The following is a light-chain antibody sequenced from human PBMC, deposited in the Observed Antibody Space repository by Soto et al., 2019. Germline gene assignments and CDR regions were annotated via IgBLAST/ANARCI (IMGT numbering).Light chain of an antibody. J-gene: IGLJ3*02. CDR1: SSDVGGYNY. V-gene: IGLV2-14*01. Sequence: QSGLTQPASVSGSPGQSITISCTGTSSDVGGYNYVSWFQHLPVTAPKLMIHEVSNRPSGVSNRFSGSKSGNTASLPISGLQVEDEADYYCSSYTSSSTWVFGGGTKLTVL. CDR2: EVS. CDR3: SSYTSSSTWV.